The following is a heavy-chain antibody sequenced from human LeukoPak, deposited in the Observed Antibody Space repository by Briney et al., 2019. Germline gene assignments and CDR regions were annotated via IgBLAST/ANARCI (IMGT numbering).Heavy chain of an antibody. CDR3: ATDPFQMTTVTTRPLGY. Sequence: SVKVSCKASGGTFSSYAISWVRQAPGQGLEWMGGIIPIFGTANYAQKFQGRVTMTEDTSTDTANMELSSLRSEDTAVYYCATDPFQMTTVTTRPLGYWGQGTLVTVSS. CDR1: GGTFSSYA. D-gene: IGHD4-17*01. J-gene: IGHJ4*02. V-gene: IGHV1-69*06. CDR2: IIPIFGTA.